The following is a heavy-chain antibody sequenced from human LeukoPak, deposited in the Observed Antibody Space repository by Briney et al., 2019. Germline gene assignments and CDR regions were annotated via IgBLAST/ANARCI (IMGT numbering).Heavy chain of an antibody. CDR3: ARDLKGYDILTGYSDWFDP. Sequence: SETLSLTCTVSGGSISSYYWSWIRQPPGKGLEWIGYIYYSGSTNYNPSLKSRVTISVDTSENQFSLKLSSVTAADTAVYYCARDLKGYDILTGYSDWFDPWGQGTLVTVSS. CDR1: GGSISSYY. D-gene: IGHD3-9*01. CDR2: IYYSGST. J-gene: IGHJ5*02. V-gene: IGHV4-59*01.